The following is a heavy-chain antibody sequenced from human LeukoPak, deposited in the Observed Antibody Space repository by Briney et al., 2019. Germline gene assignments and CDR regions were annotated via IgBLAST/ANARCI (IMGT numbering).Heavy chain of an antibody. CDR3: ARYGTTWYAIDS. J-gene: IGHJ4*02. CDR2: IFYTGST. D-gene: IGHD6-13*01. V-gene: IGHV4-59*08. CDR1: GASMTSYH. Sequence: SETLSLTCTVPGASMTSYHWFWIRQPPGKGLEWIGHIFYTGSTTYNPSLKSRLTISIDTSKNQFSLRLTSVTAADTAMYYCARYGTTWYAIDSWGQGTLVTVSS.